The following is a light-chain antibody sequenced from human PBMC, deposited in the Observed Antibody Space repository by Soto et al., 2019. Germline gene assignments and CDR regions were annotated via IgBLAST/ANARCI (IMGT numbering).Light chain of an antibody. J-gene: IGKJ1*01. V-gene: IGKV1-39*01. Sequence: DIQMTQSPSSLSASVGDRVTSTCRASQSISNYLNWYQQKPGKAPKLLMFAASSLQSGVPSRFSGGGSGTDFNLTISSLQPEDFATYYCQQSYSTPRTFGQGTKVEIK. CDR1: QSISNY. CDR3: QQSYSTPRT. CDR2: AAS.